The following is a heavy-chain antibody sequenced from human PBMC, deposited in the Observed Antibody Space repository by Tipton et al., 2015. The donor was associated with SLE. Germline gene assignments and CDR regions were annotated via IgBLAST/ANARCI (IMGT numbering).Heavy chain of an antibody. V-gene: IGHV1-69*05. CDR3: ARGRYCSSTSCYRNGMDV. J-gene: IGHJ6*02. CDR1: GGTFSSYA. CDR2: IIPIFGTA. Sequence: QLVQSGAEVKKPGSSVKVSCKASGGTFSSYAISWVRQAPGQGLEWMGGIIPIFGTANYAQKFQGRVTITTDESTSTAYMELSSLRSEDTAVYYCARGRYCSSTSCYRNGMDVWGQGTTVTVSS. D-gene: IGHD2-2*02.